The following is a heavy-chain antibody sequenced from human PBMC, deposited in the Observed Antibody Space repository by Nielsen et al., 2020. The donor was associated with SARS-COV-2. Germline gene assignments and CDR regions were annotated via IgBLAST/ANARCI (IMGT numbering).Heavy chain of an antibody. V-gene: IGHV3-23*01. CDR2: ISGSGGST. CDR3: AKLAAAGTLDDAFDI. CDR1: GFTFSSYA. Sequence: GGSLRLSCAASGFTFSSYAMSWVRQAPGKGLEWVSAISGSGGSTYYADSVKGRFTISRDNAKNSLYLQMNSLRAEDTALYYCAKLAAAGTLDDAFDIWGQGTMVTVSS. J-gene: IGHJ3*02. D-gene: IGHD6-13*01.